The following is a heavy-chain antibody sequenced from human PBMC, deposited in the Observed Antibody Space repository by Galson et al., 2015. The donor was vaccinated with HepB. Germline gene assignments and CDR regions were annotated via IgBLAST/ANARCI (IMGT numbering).Heavy chain of an antibody. Sequence: LSLTCTVSGGSITTYYWSWSQQPPGKGLEWIGFVYYNGIANYNPSLKSRVTISVDTSKNLFSLRLSSVTAADTAVYYCARGGGPYYYYGVDLWGHGTTVTVSS. CDR3: ARGGGPYYYYGVDL. CDR2: VYYNGIA. V-gene: IGHV4-59*01. CDR1: GGSITTYY. D-gene: IGHD2-15*01. J-gene: IGHJ6*02.